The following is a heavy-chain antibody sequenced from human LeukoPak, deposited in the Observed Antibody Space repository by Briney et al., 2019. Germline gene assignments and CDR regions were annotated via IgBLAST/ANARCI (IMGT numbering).Heavy chain of an antibody. J-gene: IGHJ6*03. CDR2: IYYSGST. CDR1: GGSISSYY. V-gene: IGHV4-59*12. CDR3: ARAYDGSGSYSDYYMDV. D-gene: IGHD3-10*01. Sequence: PSETLSLTCTVSGGSISSYYWSWTRQPPGKGLEWIGYIYYSGSTNYNPSLKSRVTISVDTSKNQFSLKLSSVTAADTAVYYCARAYDGSGSYSDYYMDVWGKGTTVTISS.